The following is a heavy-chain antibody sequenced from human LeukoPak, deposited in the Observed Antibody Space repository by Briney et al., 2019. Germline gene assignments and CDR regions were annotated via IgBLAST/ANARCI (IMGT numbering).Heavy chain of an antibody. D-gene: IGHD3-16*02. CDR1: GFTFDCCG. Sequence: AGSLTLSCAASGFTFDCCGMHWVRQAPGKGLEWVAFIRNVGNDKYYADSVKGRFFISRDNSKNTLSLQMNSLRAEDTAVYYCARDEIMITFGGVIVNHILDYWGQGTLVTVSS. J-gene: IGHJ4*02. V-gene: IGHV3-30*02. CDR2: IRNVGNDK. CDR3: ARDEIMITFGGVIVNHILDY.